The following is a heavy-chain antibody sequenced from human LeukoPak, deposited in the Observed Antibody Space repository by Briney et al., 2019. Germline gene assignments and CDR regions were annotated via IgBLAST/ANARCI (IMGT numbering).Heavy chain of an antibody. CDR3: ARDRGYCSGGSCYFNAFDI. Sequence: PSETLSLTCTVSGGSISNYYWSWIRQPPGKGLEWIGYIYHSGSTYYNPSLKSRVTISVDRSKNQFSLKLSSVTAADTAVYYCARDRGYCSGGSCYFNAFDIWGQGTMVTVSS. CDR2: IYHSGST. CDR1: GGSISNYY. V-gene: IGHV4-59*12. J-gene: IGHJ3*02. D-gene: IGHD2-15*01.